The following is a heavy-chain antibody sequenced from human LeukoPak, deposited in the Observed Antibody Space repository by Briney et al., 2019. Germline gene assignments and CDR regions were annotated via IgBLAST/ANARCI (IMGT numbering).Heavy chain of an antibody. CDR1: GFTFSDYY. Sequence: GGSLRLSCAASGFTFSDYYMSWIRQAPGKGLEWVSYISSSGSTIYYADSVKGRFTISRDNAKNSLYLQMNSLRAEDTAVYYCAREVEMVTILFEEGGYWGQGTLVTVSS. CDR3: AREVEMVTILFEEGGY. D-gene: IGHD5-24*01. J-gene: IGHJ4*02. V-gene: IGHV3-11*01. CDR2: ISSSGSTI.